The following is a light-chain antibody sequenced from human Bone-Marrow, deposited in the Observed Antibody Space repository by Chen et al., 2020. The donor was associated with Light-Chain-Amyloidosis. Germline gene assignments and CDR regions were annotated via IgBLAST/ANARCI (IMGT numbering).Light chain of an antibody. CDR3: QQYYMSPPG. V-gene: IGKV4-1*01. CDR1: RSLLYSSNIKNY. CDR2: WAS. J-gene: IGKJ2*01. Sequence: DLVFTQSPDSLAVSLGVRATINSKSSRSLLYSSNIKNYLAWYQQRPGQPPKLLLYWASTRESEVPDRFSGSGSETDCTLTITSLRAEDVAVYYCQQYYMSPPGFGQGTKLEIK.